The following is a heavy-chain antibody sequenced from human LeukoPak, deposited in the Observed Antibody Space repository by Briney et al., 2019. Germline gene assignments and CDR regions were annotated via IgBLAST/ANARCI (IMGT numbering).Heavy chain of an antibody. J-gene: IGHJ5*02. CDR3: ARDPYCSSTSCYPS. Sequence: PGGSLRLFCAASGFTFSSYWMHWVRQAPGKGLVWVSRINSDGSSTSYADSVKGRFTISRDNAKNTLFLQMNSLRAEDTAVYYCARDPYCSSTSCYPSWGQGTLVTVSS. V-gene: IGHV3-74*01. CDR2: INSDGSST. D-gene: IGHD2-2*01. CDR1: GFTFSSYW.